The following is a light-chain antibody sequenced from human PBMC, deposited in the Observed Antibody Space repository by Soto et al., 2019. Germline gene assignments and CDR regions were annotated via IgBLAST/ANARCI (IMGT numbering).Light chain of an antibody. CDR3: QSYDNTNHVV. J-gene: IGLJ2*01. Sequence: NFMLTQPPSVPESPGKTVSLSCIRSSGSIASNHVQWYQQRPGSAPTTLIYENNRRPSGVPDRFSGSIDTSSNSASLTISGLKNEDEADYYCQSYDNTNHVVFGGGTQLTVL. CDR1: SGSIASNH. CDR2: ENN. V-gene: IGLV6-57*04.